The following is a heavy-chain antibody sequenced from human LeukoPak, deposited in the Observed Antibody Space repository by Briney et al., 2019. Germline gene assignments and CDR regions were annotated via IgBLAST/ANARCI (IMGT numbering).Heavy chain of an antibody. Sequence: GESPKISCKGSGYSFTNYWIAWVRQMPGKGLEWMGIIYPGDSDTRYSPSFQGQVTISADKSITTAYLQWNNLKASDTAMYYCARRHKRGAYSYGVDYWGQGTLVTVSS. CDR2: IYPGDSDT. J-gene: IGHJ4*02. V-gene: IGHV5-51*01. CDR3: ARRHKRGAYSYGVDY. D-gene: IGHD5-18*01. CDR1: GYSFTNYW.